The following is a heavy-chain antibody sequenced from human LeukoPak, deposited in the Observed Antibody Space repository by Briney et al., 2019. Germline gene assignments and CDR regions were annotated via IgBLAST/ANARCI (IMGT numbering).Heavy chain of an antibody. Sequence: GGSLRLSCAASGFTFSSYSMNWVRQAPGKGLEWVSYISSSSSTIYYADSVKGRFTISRDSAKNSLYLQMNSLRDEDTAVYYCARPNTYCYDSSGFDAFDIWGQGTMVTVSS. D-gene: IGHD3-22*01. J-gene: IGHJ3*02. CDR3: ARPNTYCYDSSGFDAFDI. CDR1: GFTFSSYS. CDR2: ISSSSSTI. V-gene: IGHV3-48*02.